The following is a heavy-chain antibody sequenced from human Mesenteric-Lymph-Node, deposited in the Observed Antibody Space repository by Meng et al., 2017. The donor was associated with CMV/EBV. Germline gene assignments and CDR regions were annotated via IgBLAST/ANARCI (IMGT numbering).Heavy chain of an antibody. CDR3: ARAPYSIFGVTLSDLDY. CDR2: MYPGDSET. CDR1: GYRFTSYW. Sequence: GGSLRLSCRSSGYRFTSYWIGWVRQMPGKGLEWMGIMYPGDSETKYSPSFQGQVTISADKSISTAYLQWSSLKASDTAMYYCARAPYSIFGVTLSDLDYWGQGTLVTVSS. J-gene: IGHJ4*02. D-gene: IGHD3-3*01. V-gene: IGHV5-51*01.